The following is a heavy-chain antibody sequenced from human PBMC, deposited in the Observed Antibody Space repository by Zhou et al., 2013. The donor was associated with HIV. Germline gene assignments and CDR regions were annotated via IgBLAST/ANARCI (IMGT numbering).Heavy chain of an antibody. J-gene: IGHJ6*03. CDR1: DASLTTYY. D-gene: IGHD1-26*01. V-gene: IGHV4-4*07. CDR3: AKLAPVGYYYYMDV. CDR2: IYPGMST. Sequence: QVELRESGPGLVKPSETLSLTCTVSDASLTTYYWTWVRQSAGKGLEWIGRIYPGMSTNFNPSLGSRVTISVDMSKNQFSLELNSVTAADTGIYYCAKLAPVGYYYYMDVWGKGTTVTVSS.